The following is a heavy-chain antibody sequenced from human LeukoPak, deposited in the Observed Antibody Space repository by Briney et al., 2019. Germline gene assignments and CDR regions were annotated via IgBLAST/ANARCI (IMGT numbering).Heavy chain of an antibody. CDR1: GGSISSSSYY. CDR2: IHYTGNT. Sequence: SGTLSLTCSVSGGSISSSSYYWDWIRQPPGKWLEWIGNIHYTGNTYYNPSLKSRFTMSLDTSKNQFSLKLSSVTAADTAVYYCARGHRTSSSSKSYMDVWGKGTTVTVSS. CDR3: ARGHRTSSSSKSYMDV. D-gene: IGHD6-6*01. V-gene: IGHV4-39*01. J-gene: IGHJ6*03.